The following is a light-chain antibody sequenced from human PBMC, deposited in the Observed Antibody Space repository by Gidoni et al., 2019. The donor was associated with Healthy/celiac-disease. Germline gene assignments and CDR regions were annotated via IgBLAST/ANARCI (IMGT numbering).Light chain of an antibody. CDR3: QQYSQWPFT. V-gene: IGKV3-15*01. CDR1: QSVGSN. Sequence: LLLTQSPVTLSVSPGERATLSCRASQSVGSNYLAWYQQKPGQAPRLLIFGISTRATDIPDRFSGSGSGTEFTLTISSLQSEDYAVYYCQQYSQWPFTFGQGTRLEIK. CDR2: GIS. J-gene: IGKJ5*01.